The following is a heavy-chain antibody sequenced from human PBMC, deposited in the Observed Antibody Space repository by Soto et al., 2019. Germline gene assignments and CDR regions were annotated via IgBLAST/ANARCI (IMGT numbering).Heavy chain of an antibody. CDR3: TRSIITPAGTDAFDL. CDR2: ISPSSGGT. V-gene: IGHV1-46*03. Sequence: QVQLVQAGAEVKKPGASGRVSCKASGYTFTSYYIHWVRQAPGHGPEWMGMISPSSGGTDYAQKFQGRGTMTRDTCTSTVYMELSSLRSEDTAVYYCTRSIITPAGTDAFDLWGQGTLVTVSS. J-gene: IGHJ3*01. D-gene: IGHD6-13*01. CDR1: GYTFTSYY.